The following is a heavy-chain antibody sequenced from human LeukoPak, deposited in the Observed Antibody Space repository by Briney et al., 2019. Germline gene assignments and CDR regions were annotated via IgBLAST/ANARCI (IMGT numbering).Heavy chain of an antibody. D-gene: IGHD5-18*01. V-gene: IGHV3-48*01. J-gene: IGHJ4*02. CDR1: GFTFSSYS. CDR3: ARVGIQLCVDY. CDR2: ISSSSNTI. Sequence: GGSLRLSCAASGFTFSSYSMNWVRQAPGKGLEWVSYISSSSNTIYYADSVKGRFTISRDNAKNLLYLQMNSLRAEDTAVYYCARVGIQLCVDYWGQGTLVTVSS.